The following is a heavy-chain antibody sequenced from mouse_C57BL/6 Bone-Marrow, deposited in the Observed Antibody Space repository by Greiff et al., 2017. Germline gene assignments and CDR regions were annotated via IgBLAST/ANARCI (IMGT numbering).Heavy chain of an antibody. V-gene: IGHV1-59*01. CDR1: GYTFTSYW. CDR2: IDPSDSYT. D-gene: IGHD2-3*01. CDR3: ARGLLAWCAD. Sequence: QVQLQQPGAELVRPGTSVKLSCKASGYTFTSYWMHWVKQRPGQGLEWIGVIDPSDSYTNYNQKFKGKATLTVDTSSSTAYMQLSSLTSEDSAVYYCARGLLAWCADWGQGTLVTVSA. J-gene: IGHJ3*01.